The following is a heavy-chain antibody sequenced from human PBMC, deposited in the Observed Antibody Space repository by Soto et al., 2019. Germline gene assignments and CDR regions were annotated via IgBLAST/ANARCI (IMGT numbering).Heavy chain of an antibody. CDR3: VRAWYYYDSSGYSFDS. D-gene: IGHD3-22*01. Sequence: PGGSLRLSCAGSGITFSCYGMHWVRQAPGKGLEWVAVISFDGSNKHYADSVKGRFTISRDNSKNTLYLQMNSLRAEDTAVYYCVRAWYYYDSSGYSFDSWGQGTLVTVSS. CDR2: ISFDGSNK. J-gene: IGHJ4*02. V-gene: IGHV3-30*03. CDR1: GITFSCYG.